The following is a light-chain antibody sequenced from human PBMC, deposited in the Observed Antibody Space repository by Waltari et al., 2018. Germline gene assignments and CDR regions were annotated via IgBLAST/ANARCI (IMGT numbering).Light chain of an antibody. J-gene: IGLJ2*01. Sequence: QSALTQPASVSGSPGQSITISCTGTSNDVGSYNFVSWYQQDPGKAPKLIIYEVNERPSGISDRFSGSKSGNTASLTISGLQAEDEADYSCCSYAGTPILIFGGGTKVTVL. CDR1: SNDVGSYNF. CDR3: CSYAGTPILI. V-gene: IGLV2-23*02. CDR2: EVN.